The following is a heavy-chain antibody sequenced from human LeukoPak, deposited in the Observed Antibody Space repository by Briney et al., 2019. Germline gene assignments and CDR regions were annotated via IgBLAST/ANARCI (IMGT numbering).Heavy chain of an antibody. CDR1: GGSFSDSRFY. Sequence: SETLSLTCTVSGGSFSDSRFYWGWVRQPPGKGLEWIGSLYSSGNTFFNPSLKSRVTISVDTSKNRFSLKLSSVTAADTAVYYCARIYGDTTNDAFDIWGQGTMVTVSS. CDR2: LYSSGNT. V-gene: IGHV4-39*01. CDR3: ARIYGDTTNDAFDI. J-gene: IGHJ3*02. D-gene: IGHD4-17*01.